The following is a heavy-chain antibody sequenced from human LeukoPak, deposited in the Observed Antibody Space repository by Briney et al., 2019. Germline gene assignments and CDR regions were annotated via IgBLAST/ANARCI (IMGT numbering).Heavy chain of an antibody. CDR3: ASFPWDLRPT. CDR1: GFPFSTYS. J-gene: IGHJ4*02. CDR2: ITSTSDTI. V-gene: IGHV3-48*01. D-gene: IGHD1-26*01. Sequence: PGGSLRLSCVTSGFPFSTYSMNWVRQAPGKGLEWLSYITSTSDTIYYADSVKGRFTISRDNAKNSLYLQMNSLRAEGTAVYYCASFPWDLRPTWGQGTLVSVAS.